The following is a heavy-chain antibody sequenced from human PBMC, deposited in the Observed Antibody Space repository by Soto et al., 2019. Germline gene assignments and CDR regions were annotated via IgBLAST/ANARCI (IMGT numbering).Heavy chain of an antibody. CDR2: INPNSGGT. CDR1: GYTFTGYY. Sequence: GASVKVSCKASGYTFTGYYMHWVRQAPGQGLEWMGWINPNSGGTNYAQKFQGWVTMTRDTSISTAYMELSRLRSDDTAVYYCARGADIVVVVAADFDYWGQGTLATVSS. CDR3: ARGADIVVVVAADFDY. D-gene: IGHD2-15*01. J-gene: IGHJ4*02. V-gene: IGHV1-2*04.